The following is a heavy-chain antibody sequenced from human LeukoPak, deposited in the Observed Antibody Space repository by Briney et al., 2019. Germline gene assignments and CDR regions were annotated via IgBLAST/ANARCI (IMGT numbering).Heavy chain of an antibody. J-gene: IGHJ6*02. CDR1: GFTFSSYA. D-gene: IGHD2-2*01. CDR2: ISGSGGST. Sequence: GGSLRLSCAASGFTFSSYAMSWVRQAPGKGLEWVSAISGSGGSTYYADSVKGRFTISRGNSKNTLYLQMNSLRAEDTAVYYCANAYCSSTTPPYYYYYGMDVWGQGTTVTVSS. CDR3: ANAYCSSTTPPYYYYYGMDV. V-gene: IGHV3-23*01.